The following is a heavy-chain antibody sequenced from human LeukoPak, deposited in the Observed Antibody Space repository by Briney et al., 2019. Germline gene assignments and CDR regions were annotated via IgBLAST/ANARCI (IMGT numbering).Heavy chain of an antibody. CDR3: ARVLSLGEFPTGTTSFDY. Sequence: SETLSLTCTVSGGSITNYYWSWIRQSAGKGLEWIGRIYGRGNTNYNPSLKSRVTMSVDTSKNQFSLKLSSVTAADTAVYYCARVLSLGEFPTGTTSFDYWGQGTLVTVSS. CDR2: IYGRGNT. V-gene: IGHV4-4*07. J-gene: IGHJ4*02. CDR1: GGSITNYY. D-gene: IGHD1-7*01.